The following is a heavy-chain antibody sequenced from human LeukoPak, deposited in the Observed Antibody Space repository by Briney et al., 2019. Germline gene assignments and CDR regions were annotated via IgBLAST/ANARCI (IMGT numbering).Heavy chain of an antibody. V-gene: IGHV4-61*01. CDR2: IYYSGST. D-gene: IGHD2-21*01. CDR1: GGSFSSGSYY. CDR3: ARDVVQLEGMRDYYGMDV. J-gene: IGHJ6*02. Sequence: PSETLSLTCTVSGGSFSSGSYYWSWIRQPPGKGLEWIGYIYYSGSTNYNPSLKSRVTISVDTSKNQFSLKLSSVTAADTAVYYCARDVVQLEGMRDYYGMDVWGQGTTVTVSS.